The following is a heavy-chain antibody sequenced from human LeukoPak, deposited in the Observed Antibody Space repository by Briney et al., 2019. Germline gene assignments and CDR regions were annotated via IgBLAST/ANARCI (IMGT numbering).Heavy chain of an antibody. V-gene: IGHV3-23*01. CDR3: AKITMATTPIY. D-gene: IGHD3-10*01. CDR1: GLTFSSYA. Sequence: GGSLRLSCAASGLTFSSYAMNWVRQASGKGLEWVSGITDNGRKTYYADSVKGRFSISRDNSKNTLYLQMSDLRAEDTAVYYCAKITMATTPIYWGQGTLVTVSS. CDR2: ITDNGRKT. J-gene: IGHJ4*02.